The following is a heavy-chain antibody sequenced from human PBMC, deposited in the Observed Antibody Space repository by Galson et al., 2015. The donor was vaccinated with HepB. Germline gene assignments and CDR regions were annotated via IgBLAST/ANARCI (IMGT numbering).Heavy chain of an antibody. CDR3: ARIVPATIGGYYYYYMDV. CDR2: IFSNDEK. V-gene: IGHV2-26*01. J-gene: IGHJ6*03. CDR1: GFSLSNARMG. D-gene: IGHD2-2*02. Sequence: PALVKPTQTLTLTCTVSGFSLSNARMGVSWIRQPPGKALEWLAHIFSNDEKSYSTSLKSRLTISKDTSKSQVVLTMTNMDPVDTATYYCARIVPATIGGYYYYYMDVWGKGTTVTVSS.